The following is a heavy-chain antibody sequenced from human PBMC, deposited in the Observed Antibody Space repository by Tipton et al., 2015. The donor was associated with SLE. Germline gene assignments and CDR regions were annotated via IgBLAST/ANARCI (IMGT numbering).Heavy chain of an antibody. D-gene: IGHD4-17*01. CDR2: FNHSGST. Sequence: TLSLTCAVYGGSFSGYYWSWIRQPPGKGLEWIGEFNHSGSTNYNPSLKSRVTISVDTSKNQFSLKLSSVTAADTAVYYCARGVDTNLNYGDYPYYFDYWGQGTLVTVSS. J-gene: IGHJ4*02. V-gene: IGHV4-34*01. CDR1: GGSFSGYY. CDR3: ARGVDTNLNYGDYPYYFDY.